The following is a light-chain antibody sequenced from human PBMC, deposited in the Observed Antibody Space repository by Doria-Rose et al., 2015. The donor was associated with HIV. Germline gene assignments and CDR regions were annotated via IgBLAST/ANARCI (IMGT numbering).Light chain of an antibody. Sequence: QPVLTQPASVSGSPGQSITISCTGTSSDVGGYNYVSWYQQHPGKAPKLMIYDVNKRPSGVSNRFSGSKSGNTASLSISGLQAEDEADYYCSPYTYDATWVFGGGTQLTVL. J-gene: IGLJ3*02. CDR1: SSDVGGYNY. CDR2: DVN. V-gene: IGLV2-14*03. CDR3: SPYTYDATWV.